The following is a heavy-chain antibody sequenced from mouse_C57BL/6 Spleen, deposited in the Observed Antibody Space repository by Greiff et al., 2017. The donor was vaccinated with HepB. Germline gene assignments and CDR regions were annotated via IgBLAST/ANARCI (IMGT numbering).Heavy chain of an antibody. CDR1: GYTFTSYW. Sequence: QVQLKQPGAELVKPGASVKMSCKASGYTFTSYWITWVKQRPGQGLEWIGDIYPGSGSTNYNEKFKSKATLTVDTSSSTAYMQLSSLTSEDSAVYYCARSGNYYGSNWYFDVWGTGTTVTVSS. V-gene: IGHV1-55*01. D-gene: IGHD1-1*01. J-gene: IGHJ1*03. CDR2: IYPGSGST. CDR3: ARSGNYYGSNWYFDV.